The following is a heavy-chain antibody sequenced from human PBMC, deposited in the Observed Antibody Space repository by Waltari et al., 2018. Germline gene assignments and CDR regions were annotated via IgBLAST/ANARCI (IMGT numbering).Heavy chain of an antibody. D-gene: IGHD2-15*01. Sequence: EVQLVESGGGLVQPGGSLRLSCAASGFTFSSYWITWVRQAPGKGLEWVDQRKNDGSEKDYVYSVKGRFTISRDNAKNSLYLQMNSLRAEDTAVFYCARGGAYSGGDYWGQGTLVTVSS. V-gene: IGHV3-7*01. CDR1: GFTFSSYW. J-gene: IGHJ4*02. CDR3: ARGGAYSGGDY. CDR2: RKNDGSEK.